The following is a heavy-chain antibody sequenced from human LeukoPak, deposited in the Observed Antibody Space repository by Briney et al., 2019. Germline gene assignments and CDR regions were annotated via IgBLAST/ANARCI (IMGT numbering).Heavy chain of an antibody. CDR2: IIPTLDIT. V-gene: IGHV1-69*04. D-gene: IGHD3-10*01. J-gene: IGHJ6*02. CDR1: GGTFSRYA. Sequence: ASVKVSCKASGGTFSRYAITWVRQAPGQGLEWMGRIIPTLDITNYAQKVQGRVTINADKSTSTAYMELSSLGSEDLAVYYCAGDEWGVRGVGTYYYFGMDVWGQGTTVTVSS. CDR3: AGDEWGVRGVGTYYYFGMDV.